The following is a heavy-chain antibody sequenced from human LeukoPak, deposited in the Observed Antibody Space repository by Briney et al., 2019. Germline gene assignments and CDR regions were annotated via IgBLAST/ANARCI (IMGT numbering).Heavy chain of an antibody. J-gene: IGHJ6*03. CDR2: IYSGGST. V-gene: IGHV3-53*01. D-gene: IGHD2-2*02. CDR3: ARLYCSSTSCHTLHYYYMDV. Sequence: GGSLRLSCAASGFTVSSNYMSWVRQAPGKGLECVSVIYSGGSTYYADSVKGRFTISRDNAKNSLYLQMNSLRAEDTALYYCARLYCSSTSCHTLHYYYMDVWGKGTTVTVSS. CDR1: GFTVSSNY.